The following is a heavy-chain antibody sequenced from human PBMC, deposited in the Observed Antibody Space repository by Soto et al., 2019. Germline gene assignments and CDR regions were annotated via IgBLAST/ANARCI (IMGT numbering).Heavy chain of an antibody. CDR2: IYWDDDQ. D-gene: IGHD2-15*01. V-gene: IGHV2-5*02. Sequence: QITLKESGPTLVKPTQTLTLTCTCSGFSLTTRGVSVVWIRQPPGKALEWLALIYWDDDQRYSPSLKSRLTITKDTSKSQVVLTMTNMDPVDTATYYCAHVLGYCSGGSCYSGPSDYWGQGTLVTVSA. CDR1: GFSLTTRGVS. CDR3: AHVLGYCSGGSCYSGPSDY. J-gene: IGHJ4*02.